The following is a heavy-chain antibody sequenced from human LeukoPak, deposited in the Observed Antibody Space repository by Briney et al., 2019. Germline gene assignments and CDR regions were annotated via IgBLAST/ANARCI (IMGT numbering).Heavy chain of an antibody. Sequence: RPGGSLRLSCAASGFTFDDYGMSWVRQAPGKGLEWVSGINWNGGSTGYADSVKGRFTISRDNAKNSLYLQMNSLRAEDTAVYYCAKGGEYYDFWSGPDYWGQGTLVTVSS. V-gene: IGHV3-20*04. CDR1: GFTFDDYG. D-gene: IGHD3-3*01. CDR2: INWNGGST. J-gene: IGHJ4*02. CDR3: AKGGEYYDFWSGPDY.